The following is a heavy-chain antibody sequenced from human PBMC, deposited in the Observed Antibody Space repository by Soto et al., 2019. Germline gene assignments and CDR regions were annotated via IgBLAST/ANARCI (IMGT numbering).Heavy chain of an antibody. J-gene: IGHJ6*02. V-gene: IGHV5-10-1*01. CDR2: IDPSDSYT. Sequence: PGESLKISCKGSGYSFTSYWISWVRQMPGKGLEWMGRIDPSDSYTNYSPSFQGHVTISADKSISTAYLQWSSLKASDTAMYYCARHKAGDYRDYYYYGMDVWGQGTTVTVSS. CDR1: GYSFTSYW. CDR3: ARHKAGDYRDYYYYGMDV. D-gene: IGHD4-17*01.